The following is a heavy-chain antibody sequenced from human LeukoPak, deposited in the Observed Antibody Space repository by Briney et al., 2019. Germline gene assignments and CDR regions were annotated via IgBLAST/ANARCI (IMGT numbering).Heavy chain of an antibody. CDR2: IYYSGST. CDR1: GGSISSSSYY. Sequence: SETLSLTCTVSGGSISSSSYYWGWIRQPPGKGLEWIGSIYYSGSTYYNPSLKSRVTISVDTSKNQFSLKLSSVTAADTAVYYCARGSGSGSLHWGQGTLVTVSS. J-gene: IGHJ4*02. CDR3: ARGSGSGSLH. D-gene: IGHD3-10*01. V-gene: IGHV4-39*01.